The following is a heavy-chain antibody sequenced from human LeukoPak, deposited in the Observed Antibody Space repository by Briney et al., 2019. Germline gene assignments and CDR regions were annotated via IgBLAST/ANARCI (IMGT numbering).Heavy chain of an antibody. V-gene: IGHV1-69*05. J-gene: IGHJ6*03. CDR1: GGTFSSYA. D-gene: IGHD6-6*01. CDR3: ARSSPAVVRDYYMDV. CDR2: IIPIFGTA. Sequence: SVKVSCKASGGTFSSYAISWVRQAPGQGLEWMGGIIPIFGTANYAQKFQGRVTITTDESTSTAYMELSSLRSEDTAVYYSARSSPAVVRDYYMDVWGKGTTVTVSS.